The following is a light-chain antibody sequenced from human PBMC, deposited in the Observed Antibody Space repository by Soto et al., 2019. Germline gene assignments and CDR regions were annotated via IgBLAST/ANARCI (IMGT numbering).Light chain of an antibody. CDR3: SSYAGSSNV. CDR2: EVN. CDR1: SSDVGGYNY. V-gene: IGLV2-8*01. J-gene: IGLJ1*01. Sequence: QSALTQPPSASGSPGQSVAISCTGTSSDVGGYNYVSWYQQHPGKAPKLMIYEVNKRPSGVPDRFSGSKSGNTASLTVSGLQAEDEADYYCSSYAGSSNVFGTGTNFTVL.